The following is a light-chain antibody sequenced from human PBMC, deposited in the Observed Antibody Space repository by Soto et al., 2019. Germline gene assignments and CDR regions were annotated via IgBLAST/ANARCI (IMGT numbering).Light chain of an antibody. CDR2: GAS. CDR3: QQYPGYT. V-gene: IGKV3-20*01. Sequence: EIVLTQSPGTLSLSPGERATLSCRASQSVSSSYLAWYQQKPGQAPRLLIYGASSRATGIPDRFSGSGSGTDFTLTISRVEPEDFAVYYCQQYPGYTFGQGTKLEIK. J-gene: IGKJ2*01. CDR1: QSVSSSY.